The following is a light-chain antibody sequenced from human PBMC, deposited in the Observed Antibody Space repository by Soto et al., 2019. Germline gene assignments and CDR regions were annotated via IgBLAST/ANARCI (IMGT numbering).Light chain of an antibody. Sequence: EIVLTQCPGTLSLSPGERATLSCRAIQSVSSSYLAWYQQKPGQAPRLLIYDASNRATGIPARFSGSGSGTDFTLTISCLEPEDFAVYYCQQRSNGRTFGQGTKVDIK. CDR2: DAS. V-gene: IGKV3-11*01. CDR1: QSVSSSY. J-gene: IGKJ1*01. CDR3: QQRSNGRT.